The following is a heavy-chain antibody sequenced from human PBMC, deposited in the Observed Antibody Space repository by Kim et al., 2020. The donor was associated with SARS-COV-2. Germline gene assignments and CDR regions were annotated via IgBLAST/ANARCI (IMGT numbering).Heavy chain of an antibody. V-gene: IGHV1-46*01. Sequence: ASVKVSCKASGYTFTSHYMHWVRQAPGQGLEWMGIINPSVGSTSYAQKFQGRVTMTRDTSTSTVYMELSSLRSEDTAVYYCARGKGYYYDSSGYGGWFDPWGQGTLVTVSS. CDR3: ARGKGYYYDSSGYGGWFDP. D-gene: IGHD3-22*01. CDR2: INPSVGST. CDR1: GYTFTSHY. J-gene: IGHJ5*02.